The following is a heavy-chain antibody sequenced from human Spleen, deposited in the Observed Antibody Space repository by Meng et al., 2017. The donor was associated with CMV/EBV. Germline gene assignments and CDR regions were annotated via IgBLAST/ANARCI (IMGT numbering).Heavy chain of an antibody. CDR3: ARAVSSGWFTYWYFDL. Sequence: SVSSYSPYWGWIRPPPGKGLMWIGYISSSERTNYSPSLKSRVTMSVDTSNNQFSLKLSSVTAADTAVYYCARAVSSGWFTYWYFDLWGRGTLVTVSS. CDR2: ISSSERT. V-gene: IGHV4-61*01. J-gene: IGHJ2*01. D-gene: IGHD6-19*01. CDR1: SVSSYSPY.